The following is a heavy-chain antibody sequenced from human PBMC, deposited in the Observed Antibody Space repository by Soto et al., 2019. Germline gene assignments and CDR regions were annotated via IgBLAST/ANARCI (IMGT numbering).Heavy chain of an antibody. CDR3: AKGRHSSGWYVDF. V-gene: IGHV1-8*01. J-gene: IGHJ4*02. D-gene: IGHD6-19*01. Sequence: ASVKVSCKASGYTFIKYGINWVRQATGQGLEWMGWMNANSGNTGYAQKFQGRVTMTRSTSIDTAYMELSSLTSEDTAVYYCAKGRHSSGWYVDFWGQGTLVTVSS. CDR1: GYTFIKYG. CDR2: MNANSGNT.